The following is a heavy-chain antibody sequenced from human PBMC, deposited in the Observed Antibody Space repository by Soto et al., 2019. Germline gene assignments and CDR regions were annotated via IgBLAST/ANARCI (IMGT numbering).Heavy chain of an antibody. Sequence: GSLKISCKASGYSFTNYWIGWVRQMPGKGLEWMGIIYPGDSDTRYSPSFQGQVTISADKPISTAYLQWSSLEASDTAMYYCARVTVNPNVWFDTWGQGTLVTVSS. V-gene: IGHV5-51*04. CDR2: IYPGDSDT. D-gene: IGHD2-21*02. CDR3: ARVTVNPNVWFDT. CDR1: GYSFTNYW. J-gene: IGHJ5*02.